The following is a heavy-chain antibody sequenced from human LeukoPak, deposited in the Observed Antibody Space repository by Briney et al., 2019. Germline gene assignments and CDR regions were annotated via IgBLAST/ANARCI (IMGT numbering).Heavy chain of an antibody. CDR1: GYSISSGYY. CDR3: ARLYGDYVEDAFDI. V-gene: IGHV4-38-2*02. Sequence: SETLSLTCTVSGYSISSGYYWGWIRQPPGRGLEWIGSIYHSGSTYYNPPLKSRVTISVDTSKNQFSLKLSSVTAADTAVYYCARLYGDYVEDAFDIWGQGTMVTVSS. J-gene: IGHJ3*02. D-gene: IGHD4-17*01. CDR2: IYHSGST.